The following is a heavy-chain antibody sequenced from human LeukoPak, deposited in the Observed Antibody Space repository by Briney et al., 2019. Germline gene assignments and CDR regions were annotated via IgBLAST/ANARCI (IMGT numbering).Heavy chain of an antibody. CDR2: IYYSGST. CDR3: ARYPDSWGVDY. J-gene: IGHJ4*02. Sequence: PSETLSLTCTVSGGSISSYYWSWIRQPPGKGLEWIGYIYYSGSTYYNPSLKSRVTISVDTSKNQFSLKLSSVTAADTAVYYCARYPDSWGVDYWGQGTLVTVSS. D-gene: IGHD3-16*01. V-gene: IGHV4-30-4*08. CDR1: GGSISSYY.